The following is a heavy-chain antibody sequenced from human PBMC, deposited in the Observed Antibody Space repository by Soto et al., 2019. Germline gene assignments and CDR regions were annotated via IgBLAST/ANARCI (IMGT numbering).Heavy chain of an antibody. CDR1: GYTFTSYA. V-gene: IGHV1-3*01. J-gene: IGHJ4*02. CDR3: ARVFKSRSGYSTLELDY. D-gene: IGHD3-22*01. Sequence: ASVKVSCKGSGYTFTSYAMHWGRQAPGQKLEWMGWINAGNGNTKYSQKFQGRVTITRDTSASTAYMELSSLRSEDTAVYYCARVFKSRSGYSTLELDYWGQGTLVTVSS. CDR2: INAGNGNT.